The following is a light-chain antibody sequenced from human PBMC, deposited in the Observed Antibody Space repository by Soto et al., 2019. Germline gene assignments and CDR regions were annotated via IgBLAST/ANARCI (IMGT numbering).Light chain of an antibody. CDR1: QSVSDY. J-gene: IGKJ1*01. Sequence: ETVLTQSPARLSLSPGERATLSCRAGQSVSDYLAWYQQKPGQPPRLLFFDASNRVTGVPARFSAGGSGTDFTLIISNLEPEDFAVYYCQQYGSSSGTFGQGTKVDIK. CDR2: DAS. V-gene: IGKV3-11*01. CDR3: QQYGSSSGT.